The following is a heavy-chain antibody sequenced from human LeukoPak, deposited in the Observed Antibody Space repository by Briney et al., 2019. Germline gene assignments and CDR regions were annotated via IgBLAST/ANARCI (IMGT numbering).Heavy chain of an antibody. V-gene: IGHV4-59*01. Sequence: SETLSLTCTVSGGSISSYYWSWIRQPPGKGLEWIGYIYYSGSTNYNPSLKSRVTISVDTSKNQFSLKLSSVTAANTAVYYCAGSYYDKVDYWGQGTLVTVSS. D-gene: IGHD3-22*01. CDR1: GGSISSYY. J-gene: IGHJ4*02. CDR3: AGSYYDKVDY. CDR2: IYYSGST.